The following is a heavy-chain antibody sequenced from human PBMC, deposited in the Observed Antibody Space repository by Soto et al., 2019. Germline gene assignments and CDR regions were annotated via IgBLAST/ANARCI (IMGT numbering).Heavy chain of an antibody. V-gene: IGHV4-59*01. CDR2: IYYSGST. CDR3: ARDSGYDAFDI. Sequence: SETLSLTCTVSGGSISSYYWSWLRQPPGKGLEWIGYIYYSGSTNYNPSLKSRVTISVDTSKNQFSLKLSSVTAADTAVYYCARDSGYDAFDIWGQGTMVT. CDR1: GGSISSYY. J-gene: IGHJ3*02. D-gene: IGHD3-10*01.